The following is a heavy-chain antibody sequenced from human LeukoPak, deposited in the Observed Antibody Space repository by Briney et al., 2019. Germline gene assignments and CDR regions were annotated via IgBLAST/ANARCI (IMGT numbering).Heavy chain of an antibody. CDR1: GGSISSNY. CDR3: TRGPQGRDGYTIDY. CDR2: IYTSGSTRST. V-gene: IGHV4-4*07. J-gene: IGHJ4*02. D-gene: IGHD5-24*01. Sequence: PSETLSLTCTVSGGSISSNYWSWIRQPAGKGLEWIGRIYTSGSTRSTNYNASLKSRVTMSVDTSKNQFSLKLSSVTAADTAVYYCTRGPQGRDGYTIDYWGQGTLVTVSS.